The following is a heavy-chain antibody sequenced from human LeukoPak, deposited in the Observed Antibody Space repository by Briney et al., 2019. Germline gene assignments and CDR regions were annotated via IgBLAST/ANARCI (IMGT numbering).Heavy chain of an antibody. CDR1: GYTFTGYY. CDR2: INPYSGGT. V-gene: IGHV1-2*02. CDR3: ARDGSGYHYYFDY. Sequence: ASVKVSCKASGYTFTGYYMHWVRQAPGQGLEWMGWINPYSGGTNYAQKFRGRVTMTRDMSISTAYMELSRLRSDDTALYFCARDGSGYHYYFDYWGQGTLVTVSS. D-gene: IGHD3-22*01. J-gene: IGHJ4*02.